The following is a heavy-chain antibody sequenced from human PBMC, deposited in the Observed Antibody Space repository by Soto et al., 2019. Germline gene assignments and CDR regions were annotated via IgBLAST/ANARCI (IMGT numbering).Heavy chain of an antibody. CDR2: IYYSGST. CDR3: AGQLVPFYYYGMDV. J-gene: IGHJ6*02. V-gene: IGHV4-39*01. CDR1: GGSISSSSYY. Sequence: QLQLQESGPGLVEPSETLSLTCTVSGGSISSSSYYWGWIRQPPGKGLEWIGSIYYSGSTYYNPSLKSRVTISVDTSKNQFSLKLSSVTAADTAVYYCAGQLVPFYYYGMDVWGQGTTVTVSS. D-gene: IGHD6-6*01.